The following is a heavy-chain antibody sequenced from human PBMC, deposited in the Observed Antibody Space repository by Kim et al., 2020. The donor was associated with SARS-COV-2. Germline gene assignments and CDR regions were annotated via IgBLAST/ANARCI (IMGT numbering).Heavy chain of an antibody. CDR2: IAYTGVT. V-gene: IGHV4-59*01. CDR1: GGSIHNYY. D-gene: IGHD4-17*01. CDR3: ARLRGPHNFAS. Sequence: SETLSLTCSVSGGSIHNYYWSWIRQTPGKGLEWIGYIAYTGVTNYNPSLASRLTISVDTSTNQFSLKLNSMTAADTAVFYCARLRGPHNFASWGRGTLV. J-gene: IGHJ4*02.